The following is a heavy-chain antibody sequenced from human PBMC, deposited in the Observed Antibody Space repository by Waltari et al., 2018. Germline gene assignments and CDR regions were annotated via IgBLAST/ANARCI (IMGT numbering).Heavy chain of an antibody. V-gene: IGHV3-21*01. D-gene: IGHD3-3*01. CDR1: GFTFSSYS. Sequence: EVQLVESGGGLVKPGGSLRLSCAASGFTFSSYSMNWVRRAPGKGLEWVSSISSSSSYIYYADSVKGRFTISRDNAKNSLYLQMNSLRAEDTAVYYCAREGQVFGVVNDAFDIWGQGTMVTVSS. J-gene: IGHJ3*02. CDR3: AREGQVFGVVNDAFDI. CDR2: ISSSSSYI.